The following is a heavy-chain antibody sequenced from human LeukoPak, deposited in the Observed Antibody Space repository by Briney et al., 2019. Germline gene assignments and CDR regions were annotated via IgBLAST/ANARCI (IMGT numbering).Heavy chain of an antibody. V-gene: IGHV3-48*02. CDR2: ITSSSSTI. D-gene: IGHD6-19*01. CDR3: ARVSYSSGWSD. J-gene: IGHJ4*02. CDR1: GFTFSSYS. Sequence: GGSLRLSCAASGFTFSSYSMNWVRQAPGKGLEWVSYITSSSSTIYYADSVKGRFTISRDNAKNSLHLQMNSLRDEDTAVYYCARVSYSSGWSDWGQGTLVTVSS.